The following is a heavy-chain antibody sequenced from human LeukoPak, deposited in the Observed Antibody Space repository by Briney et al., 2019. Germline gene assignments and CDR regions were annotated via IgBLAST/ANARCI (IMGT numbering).Heavy chain of an antibody. Sequence: GASVKVPCNASGYTFSNYGITWVRQAPGQGLEWMGWISAYSGNSNYARKFFDRLIMTVDSSTSTAYMELKSLRSDDMAVYYCARTPYHDSSGFDHFNYWGQGTLVTVSS. CDR3: ARTPYHDSSGFDHFNY. D-gene: IGHD3-22*01. CDR2: ISAYSGNS. CDR1: GYTFSNYG. V-gene: IGHV1-18*03. J-gene: IGHJ4*02.